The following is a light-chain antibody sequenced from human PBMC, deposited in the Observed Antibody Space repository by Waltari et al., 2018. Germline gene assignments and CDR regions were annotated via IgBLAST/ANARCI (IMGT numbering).Light chain of an antibody. J-gene: IGLJ2*01. CDR2: RNN. Sequence: QSVLTQPPSASGTPGQRVTISCSGSSSNIGSNPVYWYQQLPGMAPTLLIYRNNQPPSWVPDRFSGSKSGTSASLAISGRRSEDEAHYYCAAWDDSLEEVFGGGTKLTVL. CDR3: AAWDDSLEEV. V-gene: IGLV1-47*01. CDR1: SSNIGSNP.